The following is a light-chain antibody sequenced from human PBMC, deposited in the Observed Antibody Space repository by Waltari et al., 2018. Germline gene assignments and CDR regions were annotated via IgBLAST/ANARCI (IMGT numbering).Light chain of an antibody. Sequence: QSALTQPASVSGSPGQSITISCTGSSSDVGGYSLVSWYQQHPGKAPKLMIYAVTKRPSGVSHRVSGSKSGNTASLTISGLQTEYEADYYCCSYAGSTTSSVVFGTGTKVIVL. V-gene: IGLV2-23*02. CDR1: SSDVGGYSL. CDR2: AVT. J-gene: IGLJ1*01. CDR3: CSYAGSTTSSVV.